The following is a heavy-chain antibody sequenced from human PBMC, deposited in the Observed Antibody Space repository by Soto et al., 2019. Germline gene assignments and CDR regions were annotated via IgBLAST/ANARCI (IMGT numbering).Heavy chain of an antibody. V-gene: IGHV2-26*01. CDR2: IFSDNER. D-gene: IGHD4-17*01. Sequence: SGPTLVNPTETLTLTCTVSGFSLTTGKMGVGWIRQPPGKALEWLAHIFSDNERSYSTSLQGRLTISKDTSGSQVVLSMTNVDPVDTATYYCARMNVDSYQFYYAMDVWGQGTTVTVSS. J-gene: IGHJ6*02. CDR3: ARMNVDSYQFYYAMDV. CDR1: GFSLTTGKMG.